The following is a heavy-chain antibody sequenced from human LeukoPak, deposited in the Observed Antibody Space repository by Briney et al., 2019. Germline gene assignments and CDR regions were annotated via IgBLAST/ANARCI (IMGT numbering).Heavy chain of an antibody. CDR1: GFTFSSYG. CDR3: ARDQAAVAGNYYYYYMDV. CDR2: ISYDGSNK. D-gene: IGHD6-19*01. Sequence: GGSLRLSCAASGFTFSSYGMHWVRQAPGKGLEWVAVISYDGSNKYYADSVKGRFTISRDNSKNTLYLQMNSLRAEDTAVYYCARDQAAVAGNYYYYYMDVWGKGTTVTVSS. V-gene: IGHV3-30*03. J-gene: IGHJ6*03.